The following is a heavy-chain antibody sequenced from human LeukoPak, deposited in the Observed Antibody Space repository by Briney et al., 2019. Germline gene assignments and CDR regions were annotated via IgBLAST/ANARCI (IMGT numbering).Heavy chain of an antibody. Sequence: SGTLSLTCTVSGGSVSSGSYYWSWIRQPPGKGLEWIGYIYYSGSTNYNPSLKSRVTISADTSKNQFSLKLSSVTAADTAVYYCARAPGYSSSWYEEYYFDYWGQGTLVTVSS. CDR3: ARAPGYSSSWYEEYYFDY. V-gene: IGHV4-61*01. D-gene: IGHD6-13*01. CDR2: IYYSGST. J-gene: IGHJ4*02. CDR1: GGSVSSGSYY.